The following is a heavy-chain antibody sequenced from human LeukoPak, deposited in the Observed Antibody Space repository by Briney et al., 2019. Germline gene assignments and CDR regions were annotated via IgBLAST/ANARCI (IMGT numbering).Heavy chain of an antibody. CDR1: GFTLSDYY. CDR2: ISSSGSTI. Sequence: GGSLRLSCAASGFTLSDYYMSWIRQAPGEGLEWVSYISSSGSTIYYADSVKGRFTISRDNAKNSLYLQMNSLRAEDTAVYYCAREERIVGAAFGYWGQGTLVTVSS. J-gene: IGHJ4*02. D-gene: IGHD1-26*01. V-gene: IGHV3-11*01. CDR3: AREERIVGAAFGY.